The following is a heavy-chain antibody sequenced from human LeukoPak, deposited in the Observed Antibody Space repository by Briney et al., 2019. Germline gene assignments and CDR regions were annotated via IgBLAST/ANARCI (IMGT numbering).Heavy chain of an antibody. Sequence: GGSLTLSCAASGFTFSSYWMSWVRQAPGKGLEWVSVISADSATTFYADSVKGRFTISRDNAKNTVFLQMSSLRAEDTALYYCARKSASGNYPLDYWGQGTLVTVSS. CDR2: ISADSATT. CDR3: ARKSASGNYPLDY. J-gene: IGHJ4*02. D-gene: IGHD3-10*01. V-gene: IGHV3-23*01. CDR1: GFTFSSYW.